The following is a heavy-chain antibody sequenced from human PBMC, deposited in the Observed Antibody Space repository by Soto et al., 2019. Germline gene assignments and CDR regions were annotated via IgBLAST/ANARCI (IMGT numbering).Heavy chain of an antibody. Sequence: GGSLRLSCAASGFTFSNAWINWVRQAPGKGLEWVGRIKRKTDGGTTDFAAPVKGRFTISRDDSKNTAYLQMNSLKTEDTAVYYCTRQSPAMVRGVIINPTYYYYGMDVWGQGTTVTVSS. J-gene: IGHJ6*02. V-gene: IGHV3-15*07. CDR2: IKRKTDGGTT. CDR1: GFTFSNAW. CDR3: TRQSPAMVRGVIINPTYYYYGMDV. D-gene: IGHD3-10*01.